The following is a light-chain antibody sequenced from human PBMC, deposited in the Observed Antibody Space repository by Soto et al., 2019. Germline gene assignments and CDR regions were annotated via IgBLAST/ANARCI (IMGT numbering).Light chain of an antibody. CDR3: QQSYSAQYT. CDR2: ATS. CDR1: QNVGSF. J-gene: IGKJ2*01. Sequence: DIQMTQSPSSLSASVGARVSLTCRAVQNVGSFVNWYQQKPAKAPRLLIYATSNLQSGVPSRISGSGSGTEFTLTISSVQPEDFATYFCQQSYSAQYTFGQGTKLEIK. V-gene: IGKV1-39*01.